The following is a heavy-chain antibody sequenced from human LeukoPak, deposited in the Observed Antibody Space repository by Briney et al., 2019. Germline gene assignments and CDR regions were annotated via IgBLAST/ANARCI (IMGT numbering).Heavy chain of an antibody. CDR3: ARGRYSSSSKGLRYYYYYMDV. J-gene: IGHJ6*03. CDR1: GGTFSSYA. Sequence: SVKVSCKASGGTFSSYAISWVRQAPGQGLEWMGGIIPIFGTANYAQKFQGRVTITTDESTSTAYMELSSLRSEDTAVYYCARGRYSSSSKGLRYYYYYMDVWGKGTTVTVSS. V-gene: IGHV1-69*05. CDR2: IIPIFGTA. D-gene: IGHD6-6*01.